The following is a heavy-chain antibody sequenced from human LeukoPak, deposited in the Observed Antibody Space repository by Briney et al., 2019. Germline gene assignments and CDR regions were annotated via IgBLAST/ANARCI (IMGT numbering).Heavy chain of an antibody. D-gene: IGHD3-10*01. J-gene: IGHJ4*02. Sequence: GGSLRLSCAASGFTVSSNYMSWVRQAPGKGLEWVSVIYSGGSTYCADSVKGRFTISRDNSKNTLYLQMNSLRAEDTAVYYCARDYYGSGSYYNENYWGQGTLVTVSS. V-gene: IGHV3-66*01. CDR2: IYSGGST. CDR3: ARDYYGSGSYYNENY. CDR1: GFTVSSNY.